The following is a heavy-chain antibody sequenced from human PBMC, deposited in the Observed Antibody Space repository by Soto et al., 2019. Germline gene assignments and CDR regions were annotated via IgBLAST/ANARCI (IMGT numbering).Heavy chain of an antibody. CDR1: GFTFSNYG. CDR3: ARAWVWFVAQPIDY. Sequence: QVQLVESGGGVVQTGRSLRLSCAASGFTFSNYGMHWVRQAPGKGLEWVAVISSDGSNKYYADSVKGRFTISRNNSENTLLLQMNNLRAEETAGYFCARAWVWFVAQPIDYWGQGNLVTVSS. J-gene: IGHJ4*02. D-gene: IGHD3-10*01. CDR2: ISSDGSNK. V-gene: IGHV3-30*03.